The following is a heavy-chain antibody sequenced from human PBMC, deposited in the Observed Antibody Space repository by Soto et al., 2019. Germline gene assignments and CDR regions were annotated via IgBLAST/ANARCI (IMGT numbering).Heavy chain of an antibody. Sequence: PSETLSLTCTVSGGSISSYYWRWIRQPPGKGLEWIGYIYYSGSTNYNPSLKSRVTISVDTSKNQFSLKLSSVTAADTAVYYCAGLWKAAAAGPNNWFDPWGQGTLVTVSS. CDR2: IYYSGST. CDR1: GGSISSYY. D-gene: IGHD6-13*01. V-gene: IGHV4-59*08. J-gene: IGHJ5*02. CDR3: AGLWKAAAAGPNNWFDP.